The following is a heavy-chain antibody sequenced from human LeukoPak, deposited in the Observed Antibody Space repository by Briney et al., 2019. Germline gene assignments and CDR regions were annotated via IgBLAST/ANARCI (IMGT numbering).Heavy chain of an antibody. CDR3: ARAFGSSVTGSIGLDY. CDR1: GGSISSYY. CDR2: IYHSGST. D-gene: IGHD6-6*01. Sequence: SETLSLTCTVSGGSISSYYWSWIRQPPGKGLEWIGYIYHSGSTNYNPSLKSRVTISVDTSKNQFSLKLSSVTAADTAVYYCARAFGSSVTGSIGLDYWGQGTLVTVSS. V-gene: IGHV4-59*01. J-gene: IGHJ4*02.